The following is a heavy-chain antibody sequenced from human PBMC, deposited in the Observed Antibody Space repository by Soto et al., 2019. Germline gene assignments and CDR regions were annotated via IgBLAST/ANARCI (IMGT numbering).Heavy chain of an antibody. CDR3: ARDYYDSSGYYYGMDV. CDR1: GGTFSSYA. D-gene: IGHD3-22*01. J-gene: IGHJ6*02. CDR2: IIPIFGTA. V-gene: IGHV1-69*13. Sequence: GASVKVSCKASGGTFSSYAISWVRQAPGQGLEWMGGIIPIFGTANYAQKFQGRVTITADESTSTAYMELGSLRSEDTAVYYCARDYYDSSGYYYGMDVWGQGTTVTVSS.